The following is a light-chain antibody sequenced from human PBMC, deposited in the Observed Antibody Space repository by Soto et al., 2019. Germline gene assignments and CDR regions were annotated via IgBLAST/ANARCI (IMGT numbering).Light chain of an antibody. CDR3: QQYGSSPLT. V-gene: IGKV3-20*01. CDR2: RAS. J-gene: IGKJ4*01. CDR1: QSVSSDY. Sequence: EIVLTQSPGTPSLSLGERATLSCRASQSVSSDYVAWYRQKPGQVPTVLIYRASTRATGIPDRFSGSGSGTDFTLTISRVEPEDFAVYYCQQYGSSPLTFGGGTRVEIK.